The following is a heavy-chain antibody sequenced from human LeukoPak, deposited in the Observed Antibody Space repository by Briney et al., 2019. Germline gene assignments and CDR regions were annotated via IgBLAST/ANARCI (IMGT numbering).Heavy chain of an antibody. CDR1: GFTFSSYS. V-gene: IGHV3-21*01. D-gene: IGHD2-2*01. CDR3: ARDRGGYCSSTSCSTSYYFDY. CDR2: ISSSSSYI. J-gene: IGHJ4*02. Sequence: GGSLRLSCAASGFTFSSYSMNWVRQAPGKGLEWVSSISSSSSYIYYADSVKGRFNISRDNAKNSLYLQMNSLRAEDTAVYYCARDRGGYCSSTSCSTSYYFDYWGQGTLVTVSS.